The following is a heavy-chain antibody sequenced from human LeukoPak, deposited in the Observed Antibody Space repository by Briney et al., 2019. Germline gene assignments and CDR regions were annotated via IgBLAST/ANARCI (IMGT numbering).Heavy chain of an antibody. CDR1: GFIFSDYW. V-gene: IGHV3-7*01. D-gene: IGHD5-12*01. Sequence: GGSLRLSCAASGFIFSDYWMSWVRQAPGKGLEWVANIKQDGSEKYYVDSVKGRFTISRDNAKNSLYLQMNSLRAEDTAVYYCARVGGYDYDYYYYMDVWGKGTTVTVSS. J-gene: IGHJ6*03. CDR3: ARVGGYDYDYYYYMDV. CDR2: IKQDGSEK.